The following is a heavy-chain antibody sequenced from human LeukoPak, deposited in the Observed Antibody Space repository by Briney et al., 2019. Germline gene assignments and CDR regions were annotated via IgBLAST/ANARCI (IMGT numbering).Heavy chain of an antibody. Sequence: GGSLRLSCAAPGFTFNSYAMSWVRQAPGKGLEWVSGISGSGGNTYYADSVKGRFTVSRDNFKNTLYLQMNSLRAEDMAIYYCARNSASDYCFDYWGQGTLVTVSS. CDR2: ISGSGGNT. CDR3: ARNSASDYCFDY. V-gene: IGHV3-23*01. J-gene: IGHJ4*02. CDR1: GFTFNSYA. D-gene: IGHD2-21*02.